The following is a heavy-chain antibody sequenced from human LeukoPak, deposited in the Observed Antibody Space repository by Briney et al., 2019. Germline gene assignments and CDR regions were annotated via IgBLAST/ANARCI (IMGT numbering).Heavy chain of an antibody. CDR2: IKSKGSGRTT. Sequence: GGSLRLSCAASGFDFNGAWMNWVRQAPGRGLEWVCQIKSKGSGRTTDYAAPVKGRFTMSRDDSKNTVYLQMNSLKTEDTAVYYCTHIMAFSGSYSGVFFSWGQGTLVTVSS. V-gene: IGHV3-15*01. J-gene: IGHJ5*02. CDR3: THIMAFSGSYSGVFFS. CDR1: GFDFNGAW. D-gene: IGHD3-10*01.